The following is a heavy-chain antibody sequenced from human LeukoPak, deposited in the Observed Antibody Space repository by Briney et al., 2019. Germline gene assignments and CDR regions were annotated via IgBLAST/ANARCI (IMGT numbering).Heavy chain of an antibody. D-gene: IGHD3-9*01. CDR2: IYYSGST. J-gene: IGHJ3*02. Sequence: SETLSLTCTVSGGSISSSSYYWGWIRQPPGKGLEWIGTIYYSGSTYYNPSLKSRVTISVDTSKNQFSMKLSSVTAADTAVYYCARENSHYDILTGLADALDIWGQGTMVTVSS. CDR3: ARENSHYDILTGLADALDI. V-gene: IGHV4-39*07. CDR1: GGSISSSSYY.